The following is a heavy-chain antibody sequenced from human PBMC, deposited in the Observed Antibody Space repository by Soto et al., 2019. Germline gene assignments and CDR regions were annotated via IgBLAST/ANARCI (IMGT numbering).Heavy chain of an antibody. D-gene: IGHD5-18*01. CDR1: GYTLPSSD. Sequence: ASLKVSCKASGYTLPSSDITRLRQATGQRLEWMGWMNPNSGNRAYAQKFQGRVTMTRNTSISTAYMELSSRRAEDTDVYYSTRGKRIQLGPLDDDYGMDVWGQGTTVTVSS. CDR3: TRGKRIQLGPLDDDYGMDV. V-gene: IGHV1-8*01. J-gene: IGHJ6*02. CDR2: MNPNSGNR.